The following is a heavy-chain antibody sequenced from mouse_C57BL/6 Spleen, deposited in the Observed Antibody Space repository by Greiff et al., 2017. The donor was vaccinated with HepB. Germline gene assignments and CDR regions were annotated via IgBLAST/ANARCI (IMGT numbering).Heavy chain of an antibody. CDR3: ARRRNSYFDY. CDR2: ISGGGGNT. V-gene: IGHV5-9*01. Sequence: EVKLMESGGGLVKPGGSLKLSCAASGFTFSSYTMSWVRQTPEKRLEWVATISGGGGNTYYPDSVKGRFTISRDNAKNTLYLQMSSLRSEDTALYYCARRRNSYFDYWGQGTTLTVSS. CDR1: GFTFSSYT. J-gene: IGHJ2*01.